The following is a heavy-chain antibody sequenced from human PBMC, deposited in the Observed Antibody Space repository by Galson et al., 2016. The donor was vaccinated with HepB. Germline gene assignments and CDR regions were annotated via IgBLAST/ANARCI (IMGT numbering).Heavy chain of an antibody. CDR2: IYYSGRT. V-gene: IGHV4-59*01. CDR1: GASISGYY. CDR3: ARDDSGGWYGFHYGMDV. Sequence: LSLTCTVSGASISGYYLSWIRQPPGKGLEWIGYIYYSGRTNYNPSLKSRVTISVDTSQNQFSLKLSSVTAADTAVYYCARDDSGGWYGFHYGMDVWGQGTTVTVSS. D-gene: IGHD6-19*01. J-gene: IGHJ6*02.